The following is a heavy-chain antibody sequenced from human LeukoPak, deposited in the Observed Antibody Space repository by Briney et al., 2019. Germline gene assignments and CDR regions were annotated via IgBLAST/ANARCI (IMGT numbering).Heavy chain of an antibody. D-gene: IGHD1-26*01. Sequence: GGSLRLSCAASGFTFSSYAMGWVRQAPGKGLEWVSGIGGSGDSTYYADSVKGRFTISRDNSKNTLYLQMNSLRAEDTAVYYCAKDDRSYGAIWGQGTMVTVSS. CDR3: AKDDRSYGAI. CDR1: GFTFSSYA. CDR2: IGGSGDST. J-gene: IGHJ3*02. V-gene: IGHV3-23*01.